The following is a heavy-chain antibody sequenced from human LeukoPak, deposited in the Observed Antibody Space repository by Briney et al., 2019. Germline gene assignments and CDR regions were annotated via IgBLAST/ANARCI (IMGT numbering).Heavy chain of an antibody. Sequence: PSETLSLTCAVYGGSFSGYYWSWIRQPPGKGLEWIGEINHSGSTNYNPSLKSRVTISVDTSKNQFSLKLSSVTAADTAVYYCARADYGDSQGYYGMDVWGQGTTVTVSS. CDR1: GGSFSGYY. V-gene: IGHV4-34*01. CDR2: INHSGST. CDR3: ARADYGDSQGYYGMDV. J-gene: IGHJ6*02. D-gene: IGHD4-17*01.